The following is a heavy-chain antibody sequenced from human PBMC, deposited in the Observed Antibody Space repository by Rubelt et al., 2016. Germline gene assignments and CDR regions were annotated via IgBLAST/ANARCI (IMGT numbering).Heavy chain of an antibody. CDR1: GGSFSDYY. CDR2: IDHSGST. J-gene: IGHJ5*02. CDR3: ARVDLGGDGYNFDWFDP. D-gene: IGHD5-24*01. V-gene: IGHV4-34*01. Sequence: QVQLQQWGAGLLKPSETLSLTCAVYGGSFSDYYWSWIRQPPGKGLEWIGEIDHSGSTNYNPSLKSRVTISVDTSKNQFSLKLSSVTAADTAVYYCARVDLGGDGYNFDWFDPWGQGTLVTVSS.